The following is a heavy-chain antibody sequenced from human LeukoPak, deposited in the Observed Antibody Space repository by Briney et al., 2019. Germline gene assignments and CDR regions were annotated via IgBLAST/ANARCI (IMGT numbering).Heavy chain of an antibody. J-gene: IGHJ6*02. CDR2: ISGSGGST. CDR3: AKDRSILWFGDRNYPIYGMDV. Sequence: QTGGSLRLSCAASGFTFSSYTMSWVRQAPGKGLEWVSAISGSGGSTYYADSVKGRFTISRDNSKNTLYLQMNSLRAEDTAVYYCAKDRSILWFGDRNYPIYGMDVWGQGTTVTVSS. CDR1: GFTFSSYT. D-gene: IGHD3-10*01. V-gene: IGHV3-23*01.